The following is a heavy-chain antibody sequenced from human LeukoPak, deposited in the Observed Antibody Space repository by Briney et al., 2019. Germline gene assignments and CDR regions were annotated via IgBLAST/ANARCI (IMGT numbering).Heavy chain of an antibody. V-gene: IGHV3-49*04. D-gene: IGHD3-10*01. CDR3: TFDPWCRGDW. J-gene: IGHJ4*02. Sequence: GRSLRLSCTTSGFTSGDYTESWVRQAPGKGLEWVGFIRSKTYGGTTEYAASVKGRWTISRDDSKSIAYLQMNSLKTEDTAAYYCTFDPWCRGDWWGEGTLVTVSS. CDR1: GFTSGDYT. CDR2: IRSKTYGGTT.